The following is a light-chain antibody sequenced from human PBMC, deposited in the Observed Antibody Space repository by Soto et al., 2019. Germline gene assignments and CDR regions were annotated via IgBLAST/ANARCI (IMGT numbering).Light chain of an antibody. CDR3: QQYSYSPLT. CDR1: QSVRNNY. J-gene: IGKJ4*01. Sequence: EIVLTQSPGTLFLSPGERATLSCRASQSVRNNYLAWYQHKPGQAPSLLIYGVSRRATGIPDRFSVSGSGTDFTLTISRLEPEDFAMYYCQQYSYSPLTFGEGTKVEIK. CDR2: GVS. V-gene: IGKV3-20*01.